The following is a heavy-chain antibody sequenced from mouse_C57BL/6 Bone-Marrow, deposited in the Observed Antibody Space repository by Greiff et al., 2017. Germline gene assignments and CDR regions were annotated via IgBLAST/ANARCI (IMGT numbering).Heavy chain of an antibody. V-gene: IGHV1-59*01. Sequence: QVQLQQPGAELVRPGTSVKLSCKASGYTFTSYCMHWVKQRPGQGLEWIGVIDPSDSYTNYNQKFKGKATLTVDTSSSTAYMQLSSLTSEDSAFYYCTRWDYGSSYWWYFDVWGTGTTVTVSS. J-gene: IGHJ1*03. CDR2: IDPSDSYT. CDR3: TRWDYGSSYWWYFDV. CDR1: GYTFTSYC. D-gene: IGHD1-1*01.